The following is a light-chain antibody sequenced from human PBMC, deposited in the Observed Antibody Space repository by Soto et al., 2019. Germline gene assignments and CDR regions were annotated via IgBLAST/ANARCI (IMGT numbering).Light chain of an antibody. CDR2: GAS. V-gene: IGKV3-15*01. CDR1: QSVSSN. Sequence: EMVMTQSPATLSVSPGERATLSCRASQSVSSNLAWYQHKPGQAPRLLIYGASTRATGIPGRFSGSGSGTELTLTISSLQSEDFAIYYCQQYDNWPWAFGQGTQVEIK. J-gene: IGKJ1*01. CDR3: QQYDNWPWA.